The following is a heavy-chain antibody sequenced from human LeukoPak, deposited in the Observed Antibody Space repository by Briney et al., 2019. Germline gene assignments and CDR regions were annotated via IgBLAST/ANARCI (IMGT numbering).Heavy chain of an antibody. CDR2: IYHSGST. V-gene: IGHV4-4*02. J-gene: IGHJ4*02. D-gene: IGHD2-2*01. CDR1: GGSISSSIR. Sequence: SETLSLTCTVSGGSISSSIRWSWVRQPPGKGLEWVGEIYHSGSTNYNPSLKSRVTISVDKSKNQFSLNLSSVTAADTAVYYCARLFCASTTCYADFWGQGTLVTV. CDR3: ARLFCASTTCYADF.